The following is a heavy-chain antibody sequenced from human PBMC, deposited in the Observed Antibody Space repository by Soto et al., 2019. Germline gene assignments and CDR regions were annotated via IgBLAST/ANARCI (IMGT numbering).Heavy chain of an antibody. Sequence: SETLSLTCAVSGGSISSSDWWSWVRQPPGKGLEWVGEIHHSGSTNYNPSLKSRVTISVDKSEKQLSLHLTSVTAADTAVYFCASGIDYSYVDSWGPGTLVTVSS. J-gene: IGHJ4*02. CDR1: GGSISSSDW. CDR3: ASGIDYSYVDS. CDR2: IHHSGST. V-gene: IGHV4-4*02. D-gene: IGHD4-4*01.